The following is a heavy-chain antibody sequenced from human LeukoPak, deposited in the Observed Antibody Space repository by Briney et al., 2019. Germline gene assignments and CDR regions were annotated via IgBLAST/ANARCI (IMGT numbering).Heavy chain of an antibody. CDR1: GGSISSYY. Sequence: PSETLSLTCTVSGGSISSYYWSWIRQPPGKGLEWIGYIYYSGSTNYNPSLKSRVTLSVDTSKNQFSLKLSSVTAADTAVYYCARRAKYSSGAYFDYWGQGTLVTVSS. J-gene: IGHJ4*02. CDR2: IYYSGST. CDR3: ARRAKYSSGAYFDY. V-gene: IGHV4-59*08. D-gene: IGHD6-19*01.